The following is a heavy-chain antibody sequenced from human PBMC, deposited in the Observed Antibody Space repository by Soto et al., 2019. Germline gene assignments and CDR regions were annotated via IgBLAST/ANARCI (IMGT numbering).Heavy chain of an antibody. V-gene: IGHV1-18*04. CDR2: ISAYNGNT. J-gene: IGHJ4*02. CDR3: ARHDYADLCHFAY. CDR1: GYSFTTYG. Sequence: QVQLVQFGGEVKKPGASVTVSCKASGYSFTTYGITWVRQAPGQGLEWMGWISAYNGNTNYAQKLQGRVTMTIDTSTGTAYMELRSLRADDTAVYYCARHDYADLCHFAYWGQGTLVTVSS. D-gene: IGHD4-17*01.